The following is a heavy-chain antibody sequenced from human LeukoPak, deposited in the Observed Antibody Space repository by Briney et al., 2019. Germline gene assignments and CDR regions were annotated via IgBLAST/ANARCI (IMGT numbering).Heavy chain of an antibody. J-gene: IGHJ5*02. CDR2: IYHSGST. Sequence: PSETLSLTCAVSGYSISSGYYWGWIRQPPGKGLEWIAGIYHSGSTYCNPSLKSRVNISVDTSKNHFSLKFFCARAFNWNYWFDPWGQGTLVTVSS. CDR3: P. V-gene: IGHV4-38-2*01. CDR1: GYSISSGYY. D-gene: IGHD1-1*01.